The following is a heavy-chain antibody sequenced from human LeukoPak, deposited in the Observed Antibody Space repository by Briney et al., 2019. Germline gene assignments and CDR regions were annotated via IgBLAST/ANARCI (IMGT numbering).Heavy chain of an antibody. D-gene: IGHD1-26*01. J-gene: IGHJ6*02. Sequence: ASVKVSCKVSGYTLTELPMHWVRQAPGKGLEWMGGFDPEDGETIYAQKFQGRVTMTEDTSTDTAYMELSSLRSEDTAVYYCATVALRVGATDYYGMDVWGQGTTVTVSS. CDR3: ATVALRVGATDYYGMDV. CDR1: GYTLTELP. V-gene: IGHV1-24*01. CDR2: FDPEDGET.